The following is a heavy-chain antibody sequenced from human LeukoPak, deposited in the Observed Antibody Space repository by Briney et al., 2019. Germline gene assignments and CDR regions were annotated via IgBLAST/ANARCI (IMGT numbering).Heavy chain of an antibody. CDR1: GFTFSSYA. CDR3: TRQAVTTVIDY. CDR2: INTPGGST. V-gene: IGHV3-23*01. J-gene: IGHJ4*02. D-gene: IGHD4-17*01. Sequence: PGGSLRLSCAASGFTFSSYAMSWVRQAPGKGLEWVSAINTPGGSTYYADSVKGRFTISRDDSKNTAYLQMNSLKTEDTAVYYCTRQAVTTVIDYWGQGTLVTVSS.